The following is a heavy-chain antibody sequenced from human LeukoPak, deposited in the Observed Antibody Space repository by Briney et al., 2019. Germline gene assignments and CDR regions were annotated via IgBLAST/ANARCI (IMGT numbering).Heavy chain of an antibody. CDR3: ARGPGYSSGWYVLSVDY. CDR1: GFTFSSYA. V-gene: IGHV3-30-3*01. CDR2: ISYDGSIK. D-gene: IGHD6-19*01. J-gene: IGHJ4*02. Sequence: GGSLRLSCAASGFTFSSYAMHWFRQAPGKGLEWVAVISYDGSIKYYADSVKGRFTTSRDNSKNMLYLQMNSLSAEDTAVYYCARGPGYSSGWYVLSVDYWGQGTLVTVSS.